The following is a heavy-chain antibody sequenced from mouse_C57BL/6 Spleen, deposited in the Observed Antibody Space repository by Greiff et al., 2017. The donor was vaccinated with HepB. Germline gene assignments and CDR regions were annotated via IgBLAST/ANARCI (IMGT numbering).Heavy chain of an antibody. CDR2: INPSTGGT. V-gene: IGHV1-42*01. CDR1: GYSFTGYY. Sequence: VQLQQSGPELVKPGASVKISCKASGYSFTGYYMNWVKQSPEKSLEWIGEINPSTGGTTYNQKLKAKATLTVDKSSSTAYMQLKSLTSEDSAVYYCARYGGYWGQGTTLTVSS. J-gene: IGHJ2*01. CDR3: ARYGGY. D-gene: IGHD1-1*02.